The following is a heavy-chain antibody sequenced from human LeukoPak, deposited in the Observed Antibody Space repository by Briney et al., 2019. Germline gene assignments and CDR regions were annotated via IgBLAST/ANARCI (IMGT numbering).Heavy chain of an antibody. CDR2: IKQDGSEK. CDR1: GFTFSSYW. J-gene: IGHJ4*02. Sequence: TGGSLRLSCAASGFTFSSYWMSWVRQAPGKGLEWVANIKQDGSEKYYVDSVKGRFTISRDNAKNSLYLQMNSLRAEDTAVYYCARTRRRYYYDSSGEIDYWGQGTLVTVSS. CDR3: ARTRRRYYYDSSGEIDY. V-gene: IGHV3-7*01. D-gene: IGHD3-22*01.